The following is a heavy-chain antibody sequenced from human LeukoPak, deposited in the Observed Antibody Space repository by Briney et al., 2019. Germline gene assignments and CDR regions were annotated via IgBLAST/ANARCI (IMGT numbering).Heavy chain of an antibody. CDR1: GYTFTGYY. CDR3: ARDLYGGTSATFDY. J-gene: IGHJ4*02. V-gene: IGHV1-2*02. Sequence: GASVKVSCKASGYTFTGYYMHWVRQAPGQGLEWRGWINPNSGGTNYAQKFQGRVTMTSDTSISTAYMELSRLRSDNTAVYYCARDLYGGTSATFDYWGQGTLVTVSS. CDR2: INPNSGGT. D-gene: IGHD4-23*01.